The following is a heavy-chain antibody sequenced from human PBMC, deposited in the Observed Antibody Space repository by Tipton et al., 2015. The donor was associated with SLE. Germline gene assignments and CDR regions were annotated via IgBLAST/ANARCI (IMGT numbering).Heavy chain of an antibody. J-gene: IGHJ4*02. CDR2: IYYSGST. V-gene: IGHV4-59*11. D-gene: IGHD6-19*01. Sequence: TLSLTCTVSGGSISSHYWSWIRQPPGKGLEWIGYIYYSGSTHYNPSLKSRLTISVDTSKNQFSLKLSSVTAADTAVYYCERDSAVAGIDYWGQGTLVTVSS. CDR1: GGSISSHY. CDR3: ERDSAVAGIDY.